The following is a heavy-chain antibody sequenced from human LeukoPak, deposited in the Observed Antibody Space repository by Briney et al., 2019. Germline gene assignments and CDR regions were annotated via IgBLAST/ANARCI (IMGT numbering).Heavy chain of an antibody. CDR3: AKDSSVLPNALDL. CDR1: GIRFDRYA. Sequence: GGSLRLSCAASGIRFDRYAMTWVRQAPGKGLEWVSAISYSGSSPYYGDSVKGRFAISRDNSKNTVYLQMNSLRDEDTALYYCAKDSSVLPNALDLWGQGTMVTVSS. CDR2: ISYSGSSP. D-gene: IGHD4/OR15-4a*01. J-gene: IGHJ3*01. V-gene: IGHV3-23*01.